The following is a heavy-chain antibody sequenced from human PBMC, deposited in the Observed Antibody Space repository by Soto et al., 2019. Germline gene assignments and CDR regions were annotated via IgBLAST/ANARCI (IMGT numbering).Heavy chain of an antibody. CDR1: GGTFSSYA. D-gene: IGHD5-18*01. Sequence: ASVKVSCKASGGTFSSYAISWVRQAPGQGLEWMGGIIPIFGTANYAQKFQGRVTITADKSTSTAYMGLSSLRSEDTAVYYCARGPYSYDAFDIWGQGTMVTVSS. J-gene: IGHJ3*02. CDR3: ARGPYSYDAFDI. CDR2: IIPIFGTA. V-gene: IGHV1-69*06.